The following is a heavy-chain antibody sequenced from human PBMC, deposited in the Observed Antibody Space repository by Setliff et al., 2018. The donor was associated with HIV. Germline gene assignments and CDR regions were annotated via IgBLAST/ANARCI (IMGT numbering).Heavy chain of an antibody. CDR1: GGTFSNYA. J-gene: IGHJ4*02. V-gene: IGHV1-69*13. CDR3: ARADSSNWYHVDY. D-gene: IGHD6-13*01. Sequence: VKVSCKASGGTFSNYAFSWVRQAPGQGLEWMGGIIPLFGTANYAQNFQGRVTITADASTSTAYMELSSLRSEDTAVYYCARADSSNWYHVDYWGQGTLVTVSS. CDR2: IIPLFGTA.